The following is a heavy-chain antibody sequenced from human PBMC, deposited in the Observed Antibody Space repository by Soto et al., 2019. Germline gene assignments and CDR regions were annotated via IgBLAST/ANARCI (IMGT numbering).Heavy chain of an antibody. Sequence: GGSLRLSCAASGFTFSSYAMSWVRQAPGKGLEWVSAISGSGGSTYYADSVKGRFTISRDNSKNTLYLQMNSLRAEDTAVYYCAKDKGRYNWNYGSPDYWGQGTLVTVSS. V-gene: IGHV3-23*01. J-gene: IGHJ4*02. CDR1: GFTFSSYA. CDR3: AKDKGRYNWNYGSPDY. D-gene: IGHD1-7*01. CDR2: ISGSGGST.